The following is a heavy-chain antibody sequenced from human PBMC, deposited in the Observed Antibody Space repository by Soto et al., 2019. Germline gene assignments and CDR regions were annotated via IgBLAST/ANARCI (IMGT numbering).Heavy chain of an antibody. Sequence: GGSLRLSCAASGFTFSSYWMSWVRQAPGKGLEWVANIKQDGSEKYYVDSVKGRFTISRDNAKNSLYLQMNSLRAEDTAVYYCARVMETRARTDAFDIWGQGTMVTVSS. CDR1: GFTFSSYW. V-gene: IGHV3-7*01. CDR2: IKQDGSEK. J-gene: IGHJ3*02. D-gene: IGHD2-8*01. CDR3: ARVMETRARTDAFDI.